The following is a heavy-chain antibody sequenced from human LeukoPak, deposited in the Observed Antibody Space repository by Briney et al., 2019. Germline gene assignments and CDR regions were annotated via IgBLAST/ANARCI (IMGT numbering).Heavy chain of an antibody. V-gene: IGHV1-69*04. CDR3: ARDEDSSGYYYVY. CDR2: IIPILGIA. CDR1: GGTFSSYA. Sequence: GASVKVSCKASGGTFSSYAISWVRQAPGQGLEWMGRIIPILGIANYAQKFQGRVTITADKSTSTAYMELSSLRSEDTAVYYCARDEDSSGYYYVYWGQGTLVTVSS. J-gene: IGHJ4*02. D-gene: IGHD3-22*01.